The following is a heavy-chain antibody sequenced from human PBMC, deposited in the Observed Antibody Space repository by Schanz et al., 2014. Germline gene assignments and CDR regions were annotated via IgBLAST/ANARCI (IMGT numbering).Heavy chain of an antibody. V-gene: IGHV3-72*01. CDR2: ITNKPNNYNT. D-gene: IGHD3-16*01. Sequence: EVQLVESGGGMVQPGGSLRLSCAASGLTFSDHYMDWVRQAPGKGLEWVGRITNKPNNYNTEYAASVKGRFTISRDDSRNSLYLQMSSLKTEDTAVYYCVRLDVLDYWGQGTLVTVSA. CDR3: VRLDVLDY. J-gene: IGHJ4*02. CDR1: GLTFSDHY.